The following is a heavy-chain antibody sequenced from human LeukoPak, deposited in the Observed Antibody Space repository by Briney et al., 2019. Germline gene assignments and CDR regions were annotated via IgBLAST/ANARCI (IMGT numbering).Heavy chain of an antibody. V-gene: IGHV3-23*01. D-gene: IGHD3-10*01. J-gene: IGHJ4*02. CDR1: GFTFSSYA. CDR2: ISGSGGST. Sequence: GGSLRLSCAASGFTFSSYAMSWVRQAPGKGLEWVSVISGSGGSTYYADSVKGRFTLSRDNPKNTLYLQMNSLRAEDTAVYYCASPHYGSGRSYFDYWGQGTLVTVSS. CDR3: ASPHYGSGRSYFDY.